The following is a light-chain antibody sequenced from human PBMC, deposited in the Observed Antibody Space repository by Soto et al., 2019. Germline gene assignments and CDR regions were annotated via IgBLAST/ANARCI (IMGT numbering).Light chain of an antibody. CDR1: QSVNSL. CDR3: QQYNKWPIT. J-gene: IGKJ5*01. V-gene: IGKV3-15*01. Sequence: VLTQSPATLSVSPGERATLSCWASQSVNSLLDWYQQKPGQAPRLLIYGASTRATDTPARFSGSGSGTEFALTISSLQSEDFAVYYCQQYNKWPITFVQGTRLEIK. CDR2: GAS.